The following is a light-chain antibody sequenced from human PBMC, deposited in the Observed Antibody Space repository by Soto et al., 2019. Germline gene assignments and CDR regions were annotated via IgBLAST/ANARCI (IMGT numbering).Light chain of an antibody. CDR3: QQYGSSLIT. CDR2: DAS. Sequence: DIQMTQSPSTLSGSVGDRVTITCRASQTISSWLAWYQQKPGKAPKLLIYDASSLESGVPSRFSGSRSGTDFTLTISSLQPEDFATYYCQQYGSSLITFGQGTRLEIK. CDR1: QTISSW. J-gene: IGKJ5*01. V-gene: IGKV1-5*01.